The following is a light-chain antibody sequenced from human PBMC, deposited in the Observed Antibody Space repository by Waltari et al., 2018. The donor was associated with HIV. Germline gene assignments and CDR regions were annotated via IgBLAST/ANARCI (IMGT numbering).Light chain of an antibody. CDR3: QHYNNWLLT. CDR2: GAS. V-gene: IGKV3-15*01. CDR1: QSVSSN. J-gene: IGKJ3*01. Sequence: EIVMTQSPATLSVSPGERATISCRASQSVSSNLAWYQQKPGQAPMLLIYGASTRATGIPARFSGSASGTEFTLTISSLQSEDFAVYYCQHYNNWLLTFGPGTKVDIK.